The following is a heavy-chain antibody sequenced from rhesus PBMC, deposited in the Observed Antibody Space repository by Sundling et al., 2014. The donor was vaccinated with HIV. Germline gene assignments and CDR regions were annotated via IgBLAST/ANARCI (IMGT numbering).Heavy chain of an antibody. D-gene: IGHD3-3*01. CDR2: MYGKTATT. V-gene: IGHV4-65*02. J-gene: IGHJ6*01. Sequence: QVQLQESGPGLVKPSETLSLTCAVSGGSISSNNWWTWIRQAPGKGLEWVGSMYGKTATTHYNPSLNNRVTISKDTSKNHVSLKLNSLTAADTAVYYCARDRERFHSIWTGSVWGLDSWGQGVVVTVSS. CDR1: GGSISSNNW. CDR3: ARDRERFHSIWTGSVWGLDS.